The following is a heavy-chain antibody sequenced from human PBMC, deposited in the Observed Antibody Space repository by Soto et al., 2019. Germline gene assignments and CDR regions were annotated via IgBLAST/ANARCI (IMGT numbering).Heavy chain of an antibody. J-gene: IGHJ3*02. CDR3: ARDFPRWLHDFDI. CDR2: ISSSSSYI. Sequence: SGGSLRLSCAASGFTFSSYSMNWVRQAPGKGLEWVSSISSSSSYIYYADSVKGRFTISRDNAKNSLYLQMNSLRAEDTAVYYCARDFPRWLHDFDIWGQGTMVTV. CDR1: GFTFSSYS. V-gene: IGHV3-21*01. D-gene: IGHD5-12*01.